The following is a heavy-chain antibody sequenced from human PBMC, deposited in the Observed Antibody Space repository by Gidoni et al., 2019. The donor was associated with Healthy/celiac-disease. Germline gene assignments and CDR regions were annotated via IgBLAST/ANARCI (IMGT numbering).Heavy chain of an antibody. D-gene: IGHD3-22*01. CDR3: ARAYDSSGFHYYYYMDV. J-gene: IGHJ6*03. CDR2: IYYSGST. V-gene: IGHV4-59*01. CDR1: GGSISSSY. Sequence: QVQLQASGPGLVKPSETLSLTCTVSGGSISSSYWSWIRQPPGKGLEWIGYIYYSGSTNYNPSLKSRVTISVDTSKNQFSLKLSSVTAADTAVYYCARAYDSSGFHYYYYMDVWGKGTTVTVSS.